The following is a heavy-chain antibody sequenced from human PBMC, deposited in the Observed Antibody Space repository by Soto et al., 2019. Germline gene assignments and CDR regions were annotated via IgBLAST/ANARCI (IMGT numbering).Heavy chain of an antibody. CDR1: GFTFSTYA. J-gene: IGHJ4*02. Sequence: PGGSLRLSCEASGFTFSTYAMSWVRQAPGKGLEWVSGISGSGDRTHYADSVKGRFSVSRDNSQNTLHLQMNSLRAEDTAVYYCAKASTYEYVWGSFRYYFDHWCQGALVTVSS. D-gene: IGHD3-16*02. V-gene: IGHV3-23*01. CDR2: ISGSGDRT. CDR3: AKASTYEYVWGSFRYYFDH.